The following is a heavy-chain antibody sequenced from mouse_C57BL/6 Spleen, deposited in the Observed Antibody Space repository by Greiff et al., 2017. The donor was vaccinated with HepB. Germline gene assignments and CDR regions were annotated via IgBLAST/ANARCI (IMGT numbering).Heavy chain of an antibody. CDR3: APGTEYFDV. V-gene: IGHV1-50*01. Sequence: QVQLQQPGAELVKPGASVKLSCKASGYTFTSYWMQWVKQRPGQGLEWIGEIDPSDSYTNYNQKFKGKATLTVDTSSSTAYMQLSSLTSEDSAVYYCAPGTEYFDVWGTGTTVTVSS. CDR2: IDPSDSYT. CDR1: GYTFTSYW. D-gene: IGHD4-1*01. J-gene: IGHJ1*03.